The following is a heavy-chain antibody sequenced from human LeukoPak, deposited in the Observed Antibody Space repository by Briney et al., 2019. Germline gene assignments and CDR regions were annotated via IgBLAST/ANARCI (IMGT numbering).Heavy chain of an antibody. CDR1: GGTFSSYA. CDR3: AREVVPAAMPDTAMANLDYYGMDV. J-gene: IGHJ6*02. CDR2: IIPIFGTA. V-gene: IGHV1-69*01. Sequence: GSSVKVSCKASGGTFSSYAISWVRQAPGQGLEWMGGIIPIFGTANYAQKFQGRVTITADESTSTAYMELSSLRSEDTAVYYCAREVVPAAMPDTAMANLDYYGMDVWGQGTTVTVSS. D-gene: IGHD2-2*01.